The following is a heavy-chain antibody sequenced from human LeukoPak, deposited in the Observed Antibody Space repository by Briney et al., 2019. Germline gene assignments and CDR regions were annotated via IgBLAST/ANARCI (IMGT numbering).Heavy chain of an antibody. D-gene: IGHD5-18*01. Sequence: ASVKVSCKASGYSFTSYGISWVRQAPGQGLEWMGWISAYNSNTNYAQNLQGRVTMTRDTSTSTVYMELSSLRSEDTAVYYCARGALRGYSYGYYSNWFDPWGQGTLVTVSS. V-gene: IGHV1-18*01. CDR2: ISAYNSNT. CDR3: ARGALRGYSYGYYSNWFDP. J-gene: IGHJ5*02. CDR1: GYSFTSYG.